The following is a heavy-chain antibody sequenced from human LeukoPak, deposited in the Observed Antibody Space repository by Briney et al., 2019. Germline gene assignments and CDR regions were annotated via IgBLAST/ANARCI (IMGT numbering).Heavy chain of an antibody. CDR2: ITSGSDTI. CDR3: ARGGGLDV. D-gene: IGHD3-16*01. V-gene: IGHV3-48*04. CDR1: GFIFSSYS. J-gene: IGHJ6*02. Sequence: GGSLRLSCAASGFIFSSYSMNWVRQAPGKGLEWVSYITSGSDTIFYADSVKGRFTISRDNAKNSLYLQMSNLRAEDTAVYFCARGGGLDVWGQGATVTVSS.